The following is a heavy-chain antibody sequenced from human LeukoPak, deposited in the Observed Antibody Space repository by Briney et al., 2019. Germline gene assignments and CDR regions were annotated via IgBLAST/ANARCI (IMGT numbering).Heavy chain of an antibody. CDR3: ARVGAYCTSSSCFDY. V-gene: IGHV1-18*01. Sequence: GASVKVSCKASGYTFTSYGISWVRQAPGQGLEWMGWISAYNGNADYAQKFPGRVTMTTDTSTSTAYMELRSLRSDDTAVYFCARVGAYCTSSSCFDYWGQGNLVTVSS. CDR2: ISAYNGNA. CDR1: GYTFTSYG. D-gene: IGHD2-2*01. J-gene: IGHJ4*02.